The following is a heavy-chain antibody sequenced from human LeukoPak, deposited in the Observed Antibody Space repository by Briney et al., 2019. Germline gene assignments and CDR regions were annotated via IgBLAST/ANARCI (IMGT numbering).Heavy chain of an antibody. V-gene: IGHV4-39*01. Sequence: PSEILSLTCTVSVGSISSSNYYWGWIRQPPGKGLEWIGSIYYSGSIYYNPSLKSRVTISVDTSKNQFSLKLTSVTAADTAVYYCARVGPRVYAYYYYYYMDVWGKGTTVTVSS. CDR2: IYYSGSI. CDR3: ARVGPRVYAYYYYYYMDV. CDR1: VGSISSSNYY. D-gene: IGHD2-8*01. J-gene: IGHJ6*03.